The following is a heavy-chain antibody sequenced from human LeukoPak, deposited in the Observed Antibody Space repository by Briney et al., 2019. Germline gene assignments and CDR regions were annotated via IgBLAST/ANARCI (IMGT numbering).Heavy chain of an antibody. Sequence: PGGSLRLSCAASGFTFSSYWMSWVRQAPGKGLEWVANIKQDGSEKNYVDSVKGRFTISRGNSKNTLYLQMNSLRAEDTAVYYCAKDGGEYYDILTGYYPRLYYMDVWGKGTTVTISS. V-gene: IGHV3-7*03. CDR3: AKDGGEYYDILTGYYPRLYYMDV. CDR2: IKQDGSEK. CDR1: GFTFSSYW. D-gene: IGHD3-9*01. J-gene: IGHJ6*03.